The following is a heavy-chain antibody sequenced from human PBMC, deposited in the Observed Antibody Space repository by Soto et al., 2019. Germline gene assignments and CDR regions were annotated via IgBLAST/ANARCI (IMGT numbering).Heavy chain of an antibody. J-gene: IGHJ4*02. CDR1: GFTFSSYA. V-gene: IGHV3-23*01. D-gene: IGHD1-1*01. CDR2: ISGSGGST. Sequence: GGSLRLSCAASGFTFSSYAMSWVRQAPGKGLEWVSAISGSGGSTYYADSVKGRFTISRDNSKNTLYLQMNSLRAEDTAVYYCAKDRAPTTTGTTTRYWGQGTLVTVSS. CDR3: AKDRAPTTTGTTTRY.